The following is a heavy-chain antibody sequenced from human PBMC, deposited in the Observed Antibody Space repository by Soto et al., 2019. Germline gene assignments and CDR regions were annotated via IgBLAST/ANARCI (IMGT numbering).Heavy chain of an antibody. CDR3: VRDFMRYSSPPGPLEY. D-gene: IGHD6-13*01. Sequence: QVQLRESGPGLVKPSQTLSLTCTVSGDSISSGDYYWSWIRQPPGKALEWIGCIYYSGNTYYNPSLKRRFSISVDTSKNQFSLQLSSVTVADTAVYYCVRDFMRYSSPPGPLEYWGLGILVTVSS. V-gene: IGHV4-30-4*01. J-gene: IGHJ4*02. CDR1: GDSISSGDYY. CDR2: IYYSGNT.